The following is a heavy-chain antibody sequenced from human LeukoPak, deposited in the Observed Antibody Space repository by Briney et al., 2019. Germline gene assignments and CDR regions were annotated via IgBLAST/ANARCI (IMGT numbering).Heavy chain of an antibody. J-gene: IGHJ6*04. D-gene: IGHD2-2*01. CDR1: GFTFSSYA. V-gene: IGHV3-23*01. CDR3: AKFVVPAAEFAGGYYYYVMGV. Sequence: TGGSLRLSCAASGFTFSSYAMSWVRQAPGKGLEWVSAISGSGGSTYYADSVKGRFTISRDNSKNTLYLQMNSLRAEDTAVYYGAKFVVPAAEFAGGYYYYVMGVGGKGTTVTVSS. CDR2: ISGSGGST.